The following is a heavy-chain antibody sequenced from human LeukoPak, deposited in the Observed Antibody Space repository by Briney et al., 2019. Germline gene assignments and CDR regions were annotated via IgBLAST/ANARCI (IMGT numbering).Heavy chain of an antibody. D-gene: IGHD3-22*01. CDR2: IIPNFGTA. CDR3: ARDQYYYDSSGPGMYGMDV. Sequence: GASVKVSCKASGGTFSSYAISWVRQAPGQGLEWMGGIIPNFGTANYAQKFQGRVTITADESTSTAYMKLSSLRSEDTAVYYCARDQYYYDSSGPGMYGMDVWGQGTTVTVSS. CDR1: GGTFSSYA. J-gene: IGHJ6*02. V-gene: IGHV1-69*13.